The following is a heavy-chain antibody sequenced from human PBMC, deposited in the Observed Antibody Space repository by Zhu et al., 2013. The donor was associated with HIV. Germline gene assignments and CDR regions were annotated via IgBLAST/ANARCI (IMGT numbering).Heavy chain of an antibody. CDR3: ARLTPYYGSGSYYGMDV. CDR2: ISSSSSYI. D-gene: IGHD3-10*01. J-gene: IGHJ6*02. Sequence: EVQLVESGGGLVKPGGSLRLSCAASGFTFSSYSMNWVRQAPGKGLEWVSSISSSSSYIYYADSVKGRFTISRDNAKNSLYLQMNSLRAEDTAVYYCARLTPYYGSGSYYGMDVWGQGTTVTVSS. V-gene: IGHV3-21*01. CDR1: GFTFSSYS.